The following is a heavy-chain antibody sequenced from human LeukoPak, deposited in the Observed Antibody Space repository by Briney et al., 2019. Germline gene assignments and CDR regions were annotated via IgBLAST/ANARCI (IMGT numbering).Heavy chain of an antibody. D-gene: IGHD2-15*01. CDR1: GGSFSGYY. V-gene: IGHV4-34*01. J-gene: IGHJ5*02. CDR2: INHSGST. Sequence: SETLSLTCAVYGGSFSGYYWSWIRQLPGKGLEWIGEINHSGSTNYNPSLKSRVTISVDTSKNQFSLKLSSATAADTAVYYCARGGLYCSGGSCPTGRWFDPWGQGTLVTVSS. CDR3: ARGGLYCSGGSCPTGRWFDP.